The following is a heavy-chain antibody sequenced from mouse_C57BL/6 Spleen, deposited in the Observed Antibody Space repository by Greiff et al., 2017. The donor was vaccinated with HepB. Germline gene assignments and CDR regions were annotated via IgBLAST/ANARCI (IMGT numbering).Heavy chain of an antibody. D-gene: IGHD1-1*01. CDR3: ARGTTVVAEDGYFDV. V-gene: IGHV1-52*01. J-gene: IGHJ1*03. CDR1: GYTFTSYW. CDR2: IDPSDSET. Sequence: QVQLQQPGAELVRPGSSVKLSCKASGYTFTSYWMHWVKQRPIQGLEWIGNIDPSDSETHYNQKFKDKATLTVDKSSSTAYMQLSSLTSEDSAVHYCARGTTVVAEDGYFDVWGTGTTVTVSS.